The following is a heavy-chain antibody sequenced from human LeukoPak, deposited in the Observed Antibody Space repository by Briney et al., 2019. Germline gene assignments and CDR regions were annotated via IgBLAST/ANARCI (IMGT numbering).Heavy chain of an antibody. Sequence: SETLSLTCTVAGGSISSSSYYWGWIRQPPGKGLEWIGSIYYSGSTFYNPSLKSRVTISVDTSKNQFSLKMRSVTAADTAVYYCARFSSLFDYWGQGTLVTVSS. V-gene: IGHV4-39*01. J-gene: IGHJ4*02. CDR3: ARFSSLFDY. CDR2: IYYSGST. CDR1: GGSISSSSYY. D-gene: IGHD2-2*01.